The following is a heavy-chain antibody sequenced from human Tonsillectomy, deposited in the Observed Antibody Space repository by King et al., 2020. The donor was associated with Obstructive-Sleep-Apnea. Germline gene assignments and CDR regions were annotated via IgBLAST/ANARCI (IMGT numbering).Heavy chain of an antibody. CDR3: AKDYSGSFSEFAS. Sequence: QLVQSGGGLVQPGRSLRLSCAASGFTFDNFAMHWVRQAPGKGLEWVSGISWSSGGIGYADFVKGPFTISRDNAKNSLYLQMNSLRAEDTALYYCAKDYSGSFSEFASWGQGTLVTVSS. D-gene: IGHD1-26*01. V-gene: IGHV3-9*01. CDR2: ISWSSGGI. CDR1: GFTFDNFA. J-gene: IGHJ4*02.